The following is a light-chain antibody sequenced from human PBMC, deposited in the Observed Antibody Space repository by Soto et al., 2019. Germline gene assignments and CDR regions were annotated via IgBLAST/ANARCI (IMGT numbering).Light chain of an antibody. CDR2: WAS. CDR1: HIFLSSSNNKNY. Sequence: EIVLTQSPGTLSLSPGERATLSCRASHIFLSSSNNKNYLAWYQHKPGQPPKLLIYWASTRESGVPDRFSGSGSGTDFTLTISSLQAEDVAVYYCQQYYTSPRITFGQGTRWRL. V-gene: IGKV4-1*01. J-gene: IGKJ5*01. CDR3: QQYYTSPRIT.